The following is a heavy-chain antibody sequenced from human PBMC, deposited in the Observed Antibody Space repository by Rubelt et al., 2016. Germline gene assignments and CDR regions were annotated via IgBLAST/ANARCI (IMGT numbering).Heavy chain of an antibody. V-gene: IGHV4-34*01. J-gene: IGHJ4*02. CDR3: ARGEHRDGYNYHFDY. CDR1: GGSFSAYY. CDR2: ISHGGIT. Sequence: QVQLQQWGAGLLKPSETLSLTCAFYGGSFSAYYWAWIRQPPGKGLEWIGEISHGGITNYKPSLKSRVTISVDTSKNQFSRKLRSVTSADTAVYYCARGEHRDGYNYHFDYWGQGTLVTVSS. D-gene: IGHD5-24*01.